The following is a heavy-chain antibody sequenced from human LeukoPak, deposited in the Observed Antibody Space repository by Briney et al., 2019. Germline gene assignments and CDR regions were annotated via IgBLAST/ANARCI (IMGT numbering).Heavy chain of an antibody. CDR2: VHLSGAS. CDR3: ARESGAFSPFGF. V-gene: IGHV4-4*02. J-gene: IGHJ4*02. D-gene: IGHD1-26*01. Sequence: SETLSLTCAVSGGSILTTNWWSWVRQAPGKGLEWIGEVHLSGASNYNPSLKSRVSMSIGKSKNQLSLKLTSVTAADTAMYYCARESGAFSPFGFWGQGTLVTVSS. CDR1: GGSILTTNW.